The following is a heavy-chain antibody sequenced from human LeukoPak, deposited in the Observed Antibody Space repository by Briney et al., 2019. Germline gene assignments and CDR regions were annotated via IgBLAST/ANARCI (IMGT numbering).Heavy chain of an antibody. CDR1: GFTFSDYY. J-gene: IGHJ4*02. CDR2: ISSSGSNI. V-gene: IGHV3-11*01. CDR3: ARDRPIPGSDY. D-gene: IGHD2-2*02. Sequence: GVSLRLSCAASGFTFSDYYMSWIRQAPGKGLEWVSYISSSGSNIYYADSVKGRFTISRDNAKNSLYLQMNSLRAEDTAVYYCARDRPIPGSDYWGQGTLVTVSS.